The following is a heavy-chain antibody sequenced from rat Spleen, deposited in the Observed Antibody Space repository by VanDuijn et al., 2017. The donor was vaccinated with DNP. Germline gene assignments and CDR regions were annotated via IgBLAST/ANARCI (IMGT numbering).Heavy chain of an antibody. CDR3: TRYYDSFDY. V-gene: IGHV5S10*01. J-gene: IGHJ2*01. CDR1: GFTFSDYN. CDR2: ISYDGTRT. D-gene: IGHD1-6*01. Sequence: EVQLVESGGGLVQPGNSLKLSCVASGFTFSDYNMAWVRQAPKKGLEWVATISYDGTRTYYRASVKGRFTISRDYAKPTLYLQMDSLRSEDTATYYCTRYYDSFDYWGQGVMVTVSS.